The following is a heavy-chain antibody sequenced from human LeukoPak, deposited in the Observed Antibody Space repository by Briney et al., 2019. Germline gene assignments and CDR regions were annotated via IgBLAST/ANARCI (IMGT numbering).Heavy chain of an antibody. CDR2: IKSKTDGGTT. J-gene: IGHJ3*02. V-gene: IGHV3-15*07. CDR1: GFTFSDAW. CDR3: TTEYPYYDSSGYYDAFDI. Sequence: GGSLTLSCAASGFTFSDAWMHWVRQAPGKGLEWVGRIKSKTDGGTTDYAAPVKGRFTISRDDSKNTLYLQMNSLKTEDTAVYYCTTEYPYYDSSGYYDAFDIWGQGTMVTVSS. D-gene: IGHD3-22*01.